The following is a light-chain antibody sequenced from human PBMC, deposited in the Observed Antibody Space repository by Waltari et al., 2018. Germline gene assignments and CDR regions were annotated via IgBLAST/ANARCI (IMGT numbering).Light chain of an antibody. J-gene: IGKJ5*01. CDR1: QSVLYSSNNKDY. CDR2: WAS. V-gene: IGKV4-1*01. Sequence: DIVMPQSPDSLAVSLGERATLNCKSSQSVLYSSNNKDYLAWYQHKVGQPPKLLIYWASTRESGVPDRFSGSGSGTDFTLTISTLQAEDVAVYYCQQYHSAPTFGQGTRLEIK. CDR3: QQYHSAPT.